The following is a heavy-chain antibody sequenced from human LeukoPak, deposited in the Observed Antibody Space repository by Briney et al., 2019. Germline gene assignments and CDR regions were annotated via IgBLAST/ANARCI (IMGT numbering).Heavy chain of an antibody. J-gene: IGHJ4*02. CDR3: ARVSQGGWYVL. CDR1: GGSISSSSYY. V-gene: IGHV4-39*07. CDR2: IYYSGST. Sequence: ASETLPLTCTVSGGSISSSSYYWGWIRQPPGKGLEWIGSIYYSGSTYYNPSLKSRVTISVDTSKNQFSLKLSSVTAADTAVYYCARVSQGGWYVLWGQGTLVTLSS. D-gene: IGHD6-19*01.